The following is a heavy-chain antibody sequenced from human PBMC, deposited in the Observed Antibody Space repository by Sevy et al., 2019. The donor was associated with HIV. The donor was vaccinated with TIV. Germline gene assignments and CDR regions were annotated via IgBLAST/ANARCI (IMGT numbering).Heavy chain of an antibody. CDR2: LSWNSGSI. CDR3: AKSSSGWYFDY. Sequence: GGSLRLSCAASGFTFDDYAMHWVRLAPGKGLEWVSGLSWNSGSIGYADSVKGRFTISRDNAKNSLYLQMNSLRAEDTALYYCAKSSSGWYFDYWGQGTLVTVSS. J-gene: IGHJ4*02. V-gene: IGHV3-9*01. CDR1: GFTFDDYA. D-gene: IGHD6-19*01.